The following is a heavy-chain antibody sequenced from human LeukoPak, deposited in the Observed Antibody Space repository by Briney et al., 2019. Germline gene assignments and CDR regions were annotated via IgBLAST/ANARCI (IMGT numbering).Heavy chain of an antibody. CDR1: GFTFSSYE. Sequence: PGGSLRLSCAASGFTFSSYEMNWVRQAPGKGLEWVSYISSSGSTIYYADSVKSRFTISRDNAKNSLYLQMNSLRAEDTALYYCAKDKGSGYDSYYYYMDVWGKGTTVTVSS. V-gene: IGHV3-48*03. J-gene: IGHJ6*03. CDR2: ISSSGSTI. D-gene: IGHD5-12*01. CDR3: AKDKGSGYDSYYYYMDV.